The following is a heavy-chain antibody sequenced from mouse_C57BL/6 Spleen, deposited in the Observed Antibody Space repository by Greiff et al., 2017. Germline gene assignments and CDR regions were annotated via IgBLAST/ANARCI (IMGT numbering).Heavy chain of an antibody. CDR1: GYTFTDYY. J-gene: IGHJ4*01. CDR3: AREDYGSDYAMDY. D-gene: IGHD1-1*01. Sequence: EVKLQESGPVLVKPGASVKMSCKASGYTFTDYYMNWVKQSHGKSLEWIGVINPYNGGTSYNQKFKGKATLTVDKSSSTAYMELNSLTSEDSAVDYCAREDYGSDYAMDYWGQGTSVTVSS. V-gene: IGHV1-19*01. CDR2: INPYNGGT.